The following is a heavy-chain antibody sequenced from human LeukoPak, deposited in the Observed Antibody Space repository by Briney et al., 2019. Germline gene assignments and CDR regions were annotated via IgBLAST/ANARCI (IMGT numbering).Heavy chain of an antibody. Sequence: PSETLSLTCTVSGGSISSYYWSWIRQPPGKGLEWIGYIYYSGSTNYNPSLKSRVTISVDTSKNQFSLKLSSVTAADTAVYYCARLRHCSSTSCLGRPKKYYYYYYYMDVWGKGTTVTISS. CDR2: IYYSGST. CDR3: ARLRHCSSTSCLGRPKKYYYYYYYMDV. CDR1: GGSISSYY. V-gene: IGHV4-59*01. J-gene: IGHJ6*03. D-gene: IGHD2-2*01.